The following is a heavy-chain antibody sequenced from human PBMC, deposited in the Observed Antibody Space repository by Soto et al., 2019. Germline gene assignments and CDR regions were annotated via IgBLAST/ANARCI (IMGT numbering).Heavy chain of an antibody. CDR1: GFTFSSYA. CDR3: AEDSRITIFGVVLPDAFDI. Sequence: GGSLRLSCAASGFTFSSYAMSWVRQAPGKGLEWVSAISGSGGSTYYADSVKGRFTISRDTSKNTLYLQMNSLRAEDTAVYYCAEDSRITIFGVVLPDAFDIWGQGTMVTVSS. J-gene: IGHJ3*02. CDR2: ISGSGGST. V-gene: IGHV3-23*01. D-gene: IGHD3-3*01.